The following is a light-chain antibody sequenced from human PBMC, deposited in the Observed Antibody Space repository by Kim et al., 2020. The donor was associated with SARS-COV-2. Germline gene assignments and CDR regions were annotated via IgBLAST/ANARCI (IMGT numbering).Light chain of an antibody. V-gene: IGKV4-1*01. J-gene: IGKJ1*01. Sequence: TINCKSSQSVLYSSNNKNYLAWYQQKPGQPPKLLIYWASTRESGVPDRFSGSGSGTDFTLTISSLQAEDVAVYYCQKYYSTPPWTFGQGTKVDIK. CDR1: QSVLYSSNNKNY. CDR2: WAS. CDR3: QKYYSTPPWT.